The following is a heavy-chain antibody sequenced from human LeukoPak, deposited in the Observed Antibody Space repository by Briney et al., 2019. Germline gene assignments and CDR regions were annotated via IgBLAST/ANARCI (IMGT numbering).Heavy chain of an antibody. CDR3: ARQRAPNPYDYSNYKNFDYYYYYMDV. J-gene: IGHJ6*03. CDR1: GGSISSYY. Sequence: KPSETLSLTCTVSGGSISSYYWSWIRQPPGKGLEWIGYIYTSGSTNYNPSLKSRVTMSVDTSKNQFSLKLSSVTAADTAVYYCARQRAPNPYDYSNYKNFDYYYYYMDVWGKGTTVTVSS. V-gene: IGHV4-4*09. CDR2: IYTSGST. D-gene: IGHD4-11*01.